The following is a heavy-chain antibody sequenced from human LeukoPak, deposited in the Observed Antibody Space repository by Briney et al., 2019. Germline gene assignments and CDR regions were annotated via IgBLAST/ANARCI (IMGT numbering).Heavy chain of an antibody. CDR3: AKDLTGTRANWFDP. D-gene: IGHD1-7*01. Sequence: GGSLRLSCAASGFSFTNYAMSWVRQAPGKGLERVSAISGSGGSTYLADSVKGRFTISRDNSKNTLYLQMNSLRAEDTAVYYCAKDLTGTRANWFDPWGQGTLVTVSS. CDR1: GFSFTNYA. CDR2: ISGSGGST. J-gene: IGHJ5*02. V-gene: IGHV3-23*01.